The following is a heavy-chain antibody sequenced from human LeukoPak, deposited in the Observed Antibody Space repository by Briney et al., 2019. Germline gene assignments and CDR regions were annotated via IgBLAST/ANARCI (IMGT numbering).Heavy chain of an antibody. CDR3: AREGYDSSGYPRLLDY. Sequence: GGSLRLSCAASGLTVSSNYINWVRQPPGKGLEWVSVLHAAGGTYYADSVKGRFTNSRHISKNTVYLQMNSLRAEDTAVYYCAREGYDSSGYPRLLDYWGQGTLVTVSS. V-gene: IGHV3-53*04. D-gene: IGHD3-22*01. CDR2: LHAAGGT. CDR1: GLTVSSNY. J-gene: IGHJ4*02.